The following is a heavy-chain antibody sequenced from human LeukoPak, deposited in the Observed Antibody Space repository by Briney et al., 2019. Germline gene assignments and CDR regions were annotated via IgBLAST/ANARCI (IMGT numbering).Heavy chain of an antibody. J-gene: IGHJ4*02. Sequence: SETLSLTCTVSGYSISSGYYWSWIRQPPGKGLEWIGEINHSGSTNYNPSLKSRVTISVDTSKNQFSLKLSSVTAADTAVYYCARFGSGWWYNDYWGQGTLVTVSS. CDR1: GYSISSGYY. D-gene: IGHD6-19*01. CDR2: INHSGST. CDR3: ARFGSGWWYNDY. V-gene: IGHV4-38-2*02.